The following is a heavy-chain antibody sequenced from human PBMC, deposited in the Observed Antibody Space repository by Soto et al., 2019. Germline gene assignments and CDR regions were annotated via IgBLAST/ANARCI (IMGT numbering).Heavy chain of an antibody. CDR3: AKDISGGATVTSFDY. CDR1: GFTFDDYA. CDR2: ISWNSGSI. J-gene: IGHJ4*02. Sequence: GGSLRLSCAASGFTFDDYAMHWVRQAPGKGLEWVSGISWNSGSIGYADSVKGRFTISRDNAKNSLYLQMNSLRAEDTALYYCAKDISGGATVTSFDYWGQGTLVTVSS. D-gene: IGHD4-17*01. V-gene: IGHV3-9*01.